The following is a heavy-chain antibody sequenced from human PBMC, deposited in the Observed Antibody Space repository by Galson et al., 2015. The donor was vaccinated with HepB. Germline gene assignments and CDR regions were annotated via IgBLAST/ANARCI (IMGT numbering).Heavy chain of an antibody. J-gene: IGHJ6*02. CDR2: IWYDGINK. V-gene: IGHV3-33*01. CDR3: ARDFSSNYGYYYYYGMDV. Sequence: SLRLSCAASGFSFSTSGMHWVRQAPGKGLEWVALIWYDGINKYSADSVKGRFTISRDNSKNTLYLQMNSLRAEDTAVYYCARDFSSNYGYYYYYGMDVWGQGTTVTVS. D-gene: IGHD4-11*01. CDR1: GFSFSTSG.